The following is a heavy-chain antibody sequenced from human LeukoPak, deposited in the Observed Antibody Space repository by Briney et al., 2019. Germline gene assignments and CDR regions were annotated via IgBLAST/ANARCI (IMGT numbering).Heavy chain of an antibody. V-gene: IGHV3-66*01. CDR2: IYSGGST. CDR3: AREYGSGRFDY. D-gene: IGHD3-10*01. J-gene: IGHJ4*02. Sequence: PGGSLRLSCAASGFTVSSNYMTWVRQAPGKGLEWVSVIYSGGSTYYADSVKGRFTISRDNSKNTLYLPMNSLRAEDTAVYYCAREYGSGRFDYWGQGTLVTVSS. CDR1: GFTVSSNY.